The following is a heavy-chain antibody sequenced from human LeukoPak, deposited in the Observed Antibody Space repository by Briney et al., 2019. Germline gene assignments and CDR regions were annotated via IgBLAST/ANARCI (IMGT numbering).Heavy chain of an antibody. CDR2: IYYSGST. J-gene: IGHJ4*02. V-gene: IGHV4-59*01. CDR3: ARATPGYCSGGSCYGGVDY. D-gene: IGHD2-15*01. CDR1: GGSISSYY. Sequence: SETLSLTCTVSGGSISSYYWSWIRQPPGKGLEWIGYIYYSGSTNYNPSLKSRVTISVDTSKNQLSLKLSSVTAADTAVYYCARATPGYCSGGSCYGGVDYWGQGTLVTVSS.